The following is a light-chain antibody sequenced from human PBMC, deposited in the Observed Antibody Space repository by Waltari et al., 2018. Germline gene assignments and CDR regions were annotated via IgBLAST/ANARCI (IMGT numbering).Light chain of an antibody. J-gene: IGKJ4*01. CDR2: GAS. CDR3: QQYVSSPIT. Sequence: EIVLTQSPGTLSLSPGERATLSCRTSQSVSHTNLAWYQQKPGQAPRLLIYGASNRATGIPDRFSGSGSGTDFTLTISRLEPEDSAVYYCQQYVSSPITFGGGTKVEIQ. CDR1: QSVSHTN. V-gene: IGKV3-20*01.